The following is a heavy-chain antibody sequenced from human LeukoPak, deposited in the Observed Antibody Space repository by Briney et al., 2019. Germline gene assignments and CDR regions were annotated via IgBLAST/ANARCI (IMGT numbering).Heavy chain of an antibody. CDR1: DDSISNYY. Sequence: SETLSLTCTVSDDSISNYYWSWMRQPAGKGMEWIGRLDPSGTTNYSPSLRSRVTMSADTSTNQFSLRLKSVTAADTAVYYCARDRALANYGDHHYYFYNWGQGILVTVSS. D-gene: IGHD4-17*01. V-gene: IGHV4-4*07. CDR3: ARDRALANYGDHHYYFYN. J-gene: IGHJ4*02. CDR2: LDPSGTT.